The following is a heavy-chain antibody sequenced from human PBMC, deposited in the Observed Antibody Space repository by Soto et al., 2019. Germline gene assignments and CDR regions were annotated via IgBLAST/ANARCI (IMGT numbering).Heavy chain of an antibody. V-gene: IGHV4-30-4*01. CDR1: GGSISSGDYY. D-gene: IGHD3-22*01. Sequence: QVQLQESGPGLVKPSQTLSLTCTVSGGSISSGDYYWSWIRQPPGKGLEWIGYIYYSGSTYYNPSLNSRVTISVDTSKNQFSLKLSSVTAADTAVYYCAREGFYYDSSRTLRSGPRFDYWGQGTLVTVSS. J-gene: IGHJ4*02. CDR3: AREGFYYDSSRTLRSGPRFDY. CDR2: IYYSGST.